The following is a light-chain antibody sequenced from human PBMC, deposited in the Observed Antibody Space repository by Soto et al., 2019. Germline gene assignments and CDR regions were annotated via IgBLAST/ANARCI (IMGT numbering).Light chain of an antibody. V-gene: IGKV3-15*01. CDR3: QQYSNWPRT. Sequence: EIVMTQSPATLSVSPGERATVSGRASQSVSSNLAWNQHKSGQAPRLLSYGSSTRATGIPVRFSGSGSGTEFTLTIGSLQSEDFAVYYCQQYSNWPRTFGQGTKLEIK. CDR1: QSVSSN. J-gene: IGKJ2*02. CDR2: GSS.